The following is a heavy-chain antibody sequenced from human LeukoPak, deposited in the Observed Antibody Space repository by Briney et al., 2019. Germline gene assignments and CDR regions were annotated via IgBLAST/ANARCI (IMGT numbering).Heavy chain of an antibody. CDR3: ARYKGGSNNLDY. CDR2: INCNNGGT. J-gene: IGHJ4*02. Sequence: ASVKVSCRASGYTSTDYYIFWVRQAPGQGLEWMGWINCNNGGTQYAEKFQGRVTMTRDTSITTAYMELSSLRSDDTAIYYCARYKGGSNNLDYWGQGTLVTVSS. V-gene: IGHV1-2*02. CDR1: GYTSTDYY. D-gene: IGHD1-26*01.